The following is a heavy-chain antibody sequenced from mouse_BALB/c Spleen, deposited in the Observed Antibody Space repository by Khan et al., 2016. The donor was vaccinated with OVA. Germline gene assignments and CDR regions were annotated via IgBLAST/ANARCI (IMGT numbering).Heavy chain of an antibody. CDR1: GYTFTTYW. J-gene: IGHJ2*01. CDR3: TRDRIDY. Sequence: QVQLKESGAELAKPGASEKMSCKASGYTFTTYWLHWVKQRPGQGLEWIGYINPTSGYTDYKEKFKDKATLSADKSSSTAYNHLSSQQSEDSAVYYCTRDRIDYWGQGTTLTVSS. V-gene: IGHV1-7*01. CDR2: INPTSGYT.